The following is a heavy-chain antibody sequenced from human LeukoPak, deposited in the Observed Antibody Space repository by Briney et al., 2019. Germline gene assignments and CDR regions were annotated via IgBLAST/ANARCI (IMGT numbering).Heavy chain of an antibody. CDR3: AREDVDTAMVGGDVDY. V-gene: IGHV1-46*01. CDR1: GYTSTSYY. Sequence: ASVKVSCKASGYTSTSYYMHWVRQAPGQGLEWMGIINPSGGSASYAQKFQGRVTMTRDMSTSTVYMELSSLRSEDTAVYYCAREDVDTAMVGGDVDYWGQGTLVTVSS. J-gene: IGHJ4*02. D-gene: IGHD5-18*01. CDR2: INPSGGSA.